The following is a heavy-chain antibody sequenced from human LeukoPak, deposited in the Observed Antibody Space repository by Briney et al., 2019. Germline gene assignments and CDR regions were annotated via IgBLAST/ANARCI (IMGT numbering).Heavy chain of an antibody. V-gene: IGHV3-21*01. Sequence: GGSLRLSCAASGFTFSSYSMNWVRQAPGKGLEWVSSISSSSSYIYYADSVKGRFTISRDNAKNSLYLQMNSLRAEDTAVYYCASHGVVVPACYYGMDVWGQGTTVTVSS. CDR2: ISSSSSYI. J-gene: IGHJ6*02. D-gene: IGHD2-2*01. CDR3: ASHGVVVPACYYGMDV. CDR1: GFTFSSYS.